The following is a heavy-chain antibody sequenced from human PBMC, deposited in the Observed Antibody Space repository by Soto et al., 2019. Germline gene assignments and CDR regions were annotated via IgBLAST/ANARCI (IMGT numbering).Heavy chain of an antibody. J-gene: IGHJ3*01. Sequence: SQTLSLTCAISGDSVSSNSAAWNWIRQSPSRGLEWLGRTYYRSKWFNDYAVSVEGRITINPDTFENQFSLQLNSLTPEDTGVYYCARGYAFDVWGQGTMVTVSS. CDR3: ARGYAFDV. CDR1: GDSVSSNSAA. V-gene: IGHV6-1*01. CDR2: TYYRSKWFN.